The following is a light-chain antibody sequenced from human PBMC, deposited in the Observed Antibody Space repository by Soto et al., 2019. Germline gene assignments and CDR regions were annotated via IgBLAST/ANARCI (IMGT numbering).Light chain of an antibody. CDR3: LQHSTYPLT. CDR1: QGIRND. V-gene: IGKV1-17*01. Sequence: DIQMTQFPSSLSASVGDRVTITCRASQGIRNDLGWYQQKPGKAPKRLIYAASSLQSGVPSRFSGSGSGTESTLAISSLQPEDSATFYGLQHSTYPLTFGQGTKVEIK. J-gene: IGKJ1*01. CDR2: AAS.